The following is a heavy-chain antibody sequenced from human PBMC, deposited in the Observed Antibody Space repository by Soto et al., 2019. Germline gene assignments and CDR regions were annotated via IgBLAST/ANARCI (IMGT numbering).Heavy chain of an antibody. CDR3: AREEYYYGSGSYSHNWFDP. V-gene: IGHV3-48*01. J-gene: IGHJ5*02. CDR1: GFTFSSYS. D-gene: IGHD3-10*01. CDR2: ISSSSSTI. Sequence: PGGSLRLSCAASGFTFSSYSMNWVRQAPGKGLEWVSYISSSSSTIYYADSVKGRFTISRDNAKNSLYLQMNSLRAEDTAVYYCAREEYYYGSGSYSHNWFDPWGQGTLVTVSS.